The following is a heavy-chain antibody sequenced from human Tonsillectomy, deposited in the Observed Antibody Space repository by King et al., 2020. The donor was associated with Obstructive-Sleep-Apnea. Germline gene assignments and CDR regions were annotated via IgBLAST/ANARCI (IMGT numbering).Heavy chain of an antibody. Sequence: VQLVESGGGVVQPGRSLRLSCAASGFTFSSYVMHWVRQAPGKGLEWVAFIRYDGSKKYYTDSVKGRFTISSDNSKNTLYLQMNSLRAEDTAVYYCAARGSSGYYLDYWGQGTLVTVSS. V-gene: IGHV3-30*02. CDR3: AARGSSGYYLDY. J-gene: IGHJ4*02. CDR2: IRYDGSKK. D-gene: IGHD3-22*01. CDR1: GFTFSSYV.